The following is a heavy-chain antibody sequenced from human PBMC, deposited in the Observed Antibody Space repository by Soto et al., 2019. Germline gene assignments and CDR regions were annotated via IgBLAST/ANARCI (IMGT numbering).Heavy chain of an antibody. J-gene: IGHJ6*02. D-gene: IGHD3-3*01. CDR1: GYSFTSYW. CDR2: IYPGDSDT. V-gene: IGHV5-51*01. CDR3: ARHVATRITIFGVVTPHYYYYYGMDV. Sequence: PGESLKISCKGSGYSFTSYWIGWVRQMPGKGLEWMGIIYPGDSDTRYNPSFQGQVTISADKSISTAYLQWSSLKASDTAMYYCARHVATRITIFGVVTPHYYYYYGMDVWGQGTTVTVSS.